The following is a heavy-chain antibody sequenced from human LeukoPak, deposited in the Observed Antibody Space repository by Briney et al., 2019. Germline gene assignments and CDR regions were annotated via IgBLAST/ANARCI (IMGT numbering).Heavy chain of an antibody. CDR1: GYPFNDHY. D-gene: IGHD3-3*01. J-gene: IGHJ4*02. CDR3: ARWRSGFCSD. Sequence: GGSLRLSCAVSGYPFNDHYIDWVRQAPGKGLEWLGQIRNKPSNYAIEYAASVKGRITISRDESTNSVYLQMNSLKTEDTAMYYCARWRSGFCSDWGQGTLVTVSS. CDR2: IRNKPSNYAI. V-gene: IGHV3-72*01.